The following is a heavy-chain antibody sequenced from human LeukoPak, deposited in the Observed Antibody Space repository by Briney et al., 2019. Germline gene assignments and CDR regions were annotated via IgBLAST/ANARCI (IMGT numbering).Heavy chain of an antibody. D-gene: IGHD3-22*01. V-gene: IGHV1-2*02. CDR1: GYTFTGYY. J-gene: IGHJ4*02. Sequence: GASVKVSCKASGYTFTGYYIHWVRQAPGQGLEWMGWMNPNSGGKKFAQRFQGRVTMTRDTSITTAYLELRGLESDDTAVYYCARDLDSSGYYYVFQYWGQGTLVTVSS. CDR3: ARDLDSSGYYYVFQY. CDR2: MNPNSGGK.